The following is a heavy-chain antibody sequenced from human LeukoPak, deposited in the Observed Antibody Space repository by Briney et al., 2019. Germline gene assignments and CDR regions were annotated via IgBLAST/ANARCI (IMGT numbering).Heavy chain of an antibody. CDR3: ASIAARRRVYYYYGMDV. V-gene: IGHV4-34*01. J-gene: IGHJ6*02. D-gene: IGHD6-6*01. CDR2: INHSGST. CDR1: GGSFSGYY. Sequence: PSETLSLTCAVYGGSFSGYYWSWIRQPPGKGLEWIGEINHSGSTNYNPSFKSRVTISVDTSKNQFSLKLSSVTAADTAVYYCASIAARRRVYYYYGMDVWGQGTTVTVSS.